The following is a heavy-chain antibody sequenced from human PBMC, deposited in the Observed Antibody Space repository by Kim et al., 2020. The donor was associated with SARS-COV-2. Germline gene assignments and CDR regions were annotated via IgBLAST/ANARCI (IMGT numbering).Heavy chain of an antibody. D-gene: IGHD3-9*01. V-gene: IGHV3-43*02. CDR2: ISGGGGST. CDR1: GFTFDDYA. Sequence: GGSLRLSCAASGFTFDDYAMHWVRQAPGKGLEWVSLISGGGGSTYYADSVKGRFTISRDNSKNSLYLQMNSLRTEDTALYYCAKATRNYDILTGYYFAGMDVWGQGTTFTVSS. CDR3: AKATRNYDILTGYYFAGMDV. J-gene: IGHJ6*02.